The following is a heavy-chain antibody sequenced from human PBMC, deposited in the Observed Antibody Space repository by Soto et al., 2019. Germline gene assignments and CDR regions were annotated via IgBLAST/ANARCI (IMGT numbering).Heavy chain of an antibody. CDR1: GYTFTGYY. J-gene: IGHJ6*02. CDR2: INPNSGGT. CDR3: ARERDSSSRYYGIDV. V-gene: IGHV1-2*04. D-gene: IGHD6-6*01. Sequence: GASVKVSCKASGYTFTGYYMHWVRQAPGQGLEWMGWINPNSGGTNYAQKFQGWVTMTRDTSISTAYMELSRLRSDDTAVYYCARERDSSSRYYGIDVWGQGTTVTVSS.